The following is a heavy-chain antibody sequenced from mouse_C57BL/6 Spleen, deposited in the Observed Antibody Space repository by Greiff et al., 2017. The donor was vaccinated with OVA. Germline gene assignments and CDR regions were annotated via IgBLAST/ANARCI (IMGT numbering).Heavy chain of an antibody. J-gene: IGHJ1*03. CDR1: GYTFTSYW. CDR2: IDPSDSDT. D-gene: IGHD2-1*01. CDR3: ARRVIYWYIDV. Sequence: QVQLQQPGAELVMPGASVKLSCKASGYTFTSYWMHWVKQRPGQGLEWIGEIDPSDSDTNYNQKFKGKSTLTVDKSSSTAYMQLSSLTSEDSAVYYCARRVIYWYIDVWGTGTTVTVSS. V-gene: IGHV1-69*01.